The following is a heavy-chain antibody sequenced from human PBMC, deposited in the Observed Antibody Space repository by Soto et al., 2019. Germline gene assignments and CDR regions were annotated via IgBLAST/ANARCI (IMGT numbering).Heavy chain of an antibody. Sequence: GASVKVSCKASGYTFTGYYMHWVRQAPGQGLEWMGWINPNSGGTNYARKFQGWVTMTRDTSISTAYMELSRLRSDDTAVYYCARAGGDWYYGMDVWGQGTTVTVSS. D-gene: IGHD3-10*01. CDR3: ARAGGDWYYGMDV. CDR2: INPNSGGT. CDR1: GYTFTGYY. J-gene: IGHJ6*02. V-gene: IGHV1-2*04.